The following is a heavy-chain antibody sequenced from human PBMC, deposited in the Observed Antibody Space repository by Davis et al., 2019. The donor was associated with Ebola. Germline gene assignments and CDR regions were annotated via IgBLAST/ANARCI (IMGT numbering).Heavy chain of an antibody. CDR2: IYYSGIT. J-gene: IGHJ5*02. V-gene: IGHV4-39*01. D-gene: IGHD3-10*01. Sequence: MPSETLSLTCTVSGGSIISSSSYWGWIRQPPRKGLEWIGSIYYSGITYYNPSLKSRVTISVDTSKNQVSLKLSSVTAADTAVYYCARLYYGSGSYYNWFDPWGQGTLVTVSS. CDR1: GGSIISSSSY. CDR3: ARLYYGSGSYYNWFDP.